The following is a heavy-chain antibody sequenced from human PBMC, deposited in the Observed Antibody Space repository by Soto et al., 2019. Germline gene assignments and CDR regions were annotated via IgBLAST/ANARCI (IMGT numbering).Heavy chain of an antibody. Sequence: EVQLVESGGGLVQPGGSLRLSCAASGFTFSTYNMNWVRQAPGKGLEWVSYISVSSTIYYADSVKGRFTISRDKAKNKLYLQMNGLSDEDTAVYYCARIYGGYCRGAFDCWGQGTLVTVSS. CDR2: ISVSSTI. CDR3: ARIYGGYCRGAFDC. D-gene: IGHD5-12*01. J-gene: IGHJ4*02. V-gene: IGHV3-48*02. CDR1: GFTFSTYN.